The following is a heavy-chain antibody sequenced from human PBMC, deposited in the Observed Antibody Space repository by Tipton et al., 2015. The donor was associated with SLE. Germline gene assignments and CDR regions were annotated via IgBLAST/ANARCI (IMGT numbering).Heavy chain of an antibody. CDR3: ARRGWVDAFDI. J-gene: IGHJ3*02. Sequence: TLSLTCTVSGASINSHYWSWIRRPPGKALEWIAYINYSGSTNYNPSLKSRVTMSVDTSRKQFSLKLTSVTAADTAVYYCARRGWVDAFDIWGQGTMVIVSS. D-gene: IGHD6-19*01. CDR1: GASINSHY. CDR2: INYSGST. V-gene: IGHV4-59*11.